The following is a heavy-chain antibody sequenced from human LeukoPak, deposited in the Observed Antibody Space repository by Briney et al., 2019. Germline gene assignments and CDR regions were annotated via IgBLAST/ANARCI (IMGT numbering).Heavy chain of an antibody. J-gene: IGHJ4*02. CDR2: ISSSGSTI. CDR3: ARGDYSGSYYVDY. Sequence: GGSLRLSCAASGFTFSSYEMNWVRQAPGKGLEWVSYISSSGSTIYYADSVKGRFTISRDNAKNSLYLQITSLRAEDTAVYYCARGDYSGSYYVDYWGQGTLVTVSS. D-gene: IGHD1-26*01. CDR1: GFTFSSYE. V-gene: IGHV3-48*03.